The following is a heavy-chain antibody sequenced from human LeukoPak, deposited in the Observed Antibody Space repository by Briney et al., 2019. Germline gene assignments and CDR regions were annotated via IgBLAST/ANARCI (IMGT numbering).Heavy chain of an antibody. V-gene: IGHV4-30-4*08. Sequence: TPSETLSLTCTVSGGSISSGGYYWSWIRQHPGKGLEWIGYIYYSGSTYYNPSLKSRVTISVDTSKNQFSLKLSSVTAADTAVYYCARSQYYYDSSGYYSGKYYFDYWGQGTLVTVSS. CDR1: GGSISSGGYY. D-gene: IGHD3-22*01. CDR2: IYYSGST. CDR3: ARSQYYYDSSGYYSGKYYFDY. J-gene: IGHJ4*02.